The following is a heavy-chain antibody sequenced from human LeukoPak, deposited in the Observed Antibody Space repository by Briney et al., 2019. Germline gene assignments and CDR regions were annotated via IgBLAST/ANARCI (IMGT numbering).Heavy chain of an antibody. V-gene: IGHV3-23*01. CDR3: AKVVPTSIAAAGLDAFDI. CDR2: ISGSGGST. J-gene: IGHJ3*02. D-gene: IGHD6-13*01. Sequence: GGSLRLSSAASGFTFSSYAMSWVRQAPGKGLEWVSAISGSGGSTYYADSVKGRFTISRDNSKNTLYLQMNSLRAEDTAVYYCAKVVPTSIAAAGLDAFDIWGQGTMVTVSS. CDR1: GFTFSSYA.